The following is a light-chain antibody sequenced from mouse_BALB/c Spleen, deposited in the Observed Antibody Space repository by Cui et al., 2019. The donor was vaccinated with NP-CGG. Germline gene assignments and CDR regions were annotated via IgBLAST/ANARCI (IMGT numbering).Light chain of an antibody. CDR1: TGTVTTSNY. J-gene: IGLJ1*01. CDR3: ALWYSNHWV. CDR2: GTN. V-gene: IGLV1*01. Sequence: QAVVTQASALTTSPGETVTLTCRSSTGTVTTSNYASWVQEKPDHLFTGLIGGTNNRAPGVPARFSGSLIGDKAALTITGAQTEDEAIYFCALWYSNHWVFGGGTKLTVL.